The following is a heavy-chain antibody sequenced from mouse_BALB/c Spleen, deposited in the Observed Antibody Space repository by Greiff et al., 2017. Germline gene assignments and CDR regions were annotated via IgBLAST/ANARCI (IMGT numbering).Heavy chain of an antibody. J-gene: IGHJ4*01. Sequence: VQLQQSGAELVRPGVSVKISCKGSGYTFTDYAMHWVKQSHAKSLEWIGVISTYYGDASYNQKFKGKATMTVDKSSSTAYMELARLTSEDSAIYYCARRVHNGAMDYWGQGTSVTVSS. CDR2: ISTYYGDA. V-gene: IGHV1S137*01. CDR3: ARRVHNGAMDY. D-gene: IGHD1-3*01. CDR1: GYTFTDYA.